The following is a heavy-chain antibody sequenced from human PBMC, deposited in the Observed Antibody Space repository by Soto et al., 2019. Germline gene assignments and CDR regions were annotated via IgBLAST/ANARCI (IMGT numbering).Heavy chain of an antibody. J-gene: IGHJ4*02. V-gene: IGHV3-23*01. CDR3: AKDMTTDEWAFDY. CDR1: GFTFRSYA. CDR2: ISNHGGIT. Sequence: EVQLLESGGGLVQPGGSLRLSRAASGFTFRSYAMSWVRQAPGKGLEWVSAISNHGGITYYADSVKGRFTISRDNSKNTLYMQMNSLRVEDTAVYYCAKDMTTDEWAFDYWGQGTLVTVSS. D-gene: IGHD4-4*01.